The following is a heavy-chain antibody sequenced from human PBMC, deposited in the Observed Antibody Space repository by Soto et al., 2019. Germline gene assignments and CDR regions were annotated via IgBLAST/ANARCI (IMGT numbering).Heavy chain of an antibody. V-gene: IGHV4-59*08. CDR1: GGSIGSYY. J-gene: IGHJ4*02. Sequence: LSLTCIVSGGSIGSYYWNWIRQPPGKGLEWIGYMYYSGTTSYTPSLKSRVTISVDTSKNQFSLKLTSVTAADTAVYYCASSMTTVTKFDSWGQGTLVTVSS. CDR2: MYYSGTT. CDR3: ASSMTTVTKFDS. D-gene: IGHD4-17*01.